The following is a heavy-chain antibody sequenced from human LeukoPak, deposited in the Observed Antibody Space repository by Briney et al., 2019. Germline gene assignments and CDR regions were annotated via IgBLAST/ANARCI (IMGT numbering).Heavy chain of an antibody. CDR2: INSDGSST. CDR3: ARERAYGLLWFGELFDY. V-gene: IGHV3-74*01. CDR1: GFTSSSYW. J-gene: IGHJ4*02. D-gene: IGHD3-10*01. Sequence: PGGSLRLXCAASGFTSSSYWMHWVRQAPGKGLVSVSRINSDGSSTSYADSVKGRFTISRDNAKNTLYLQMNSLRAEDTAVYYCARERAYGLLWFGELFDYWGQGTLVTVSS.